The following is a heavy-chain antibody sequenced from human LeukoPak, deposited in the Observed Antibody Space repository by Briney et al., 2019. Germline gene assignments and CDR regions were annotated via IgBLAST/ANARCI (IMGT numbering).Heavy chain of an antibody. CDR1: GGTFSSYG. J-gene: IGHJ5*02. V-gene: IGHV1-69*05. D-gene: IGHD3-10*01. CDR2: IISIFGTA. CDR3: ARGVGGSGSYPDP. Sequence: SVKVSCKASGGTFSSYGISWVRQAPGQGLEWMGGIISIFGTANYAQKFQGRVTMTRDTSTSTVYMELSSLRSEDTAVYYCARGVGGSGSYPDPWGQGTLVTVSS.